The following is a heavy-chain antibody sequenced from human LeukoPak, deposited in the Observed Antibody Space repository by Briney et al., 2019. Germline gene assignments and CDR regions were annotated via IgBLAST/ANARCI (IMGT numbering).Heavy chain of an antibody. CDR2: ISSSSSYT. J-gene: IGHJ5*02. Sequence: PGGSLRLSCAAPGFTFSSYSMNWVRQAPGKGLEWVSSISSSSSYTYYADSVKGRFTISRGNAKNSLYLQMNSLRAEDTAVYYCARDFTTMVRGVIPEWFDPWGQGTLVTVSS. CDR1: GFTFSSYS. CDR3: ARDFTTMVRGVIPEWFDP. D-gene: IGHD3-10*01. V-gene: IGHV3-21*01.